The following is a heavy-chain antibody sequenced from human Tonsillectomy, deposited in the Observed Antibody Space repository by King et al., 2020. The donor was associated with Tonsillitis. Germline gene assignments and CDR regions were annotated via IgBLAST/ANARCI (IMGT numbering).Heavy chain of an antibody. V-gene: IGHV1-8*01. J-gene: IGHJ6*02. CDR1: GYTFTSYD. CDR2: RNPNSGNT. Sequence: VQLVESGAEVKKPGASVKVSCKASGYTFTSYDINWVRQATGQGLEWMGWRNPNSGNTGHAQKFQGRVTMTRNTSISIAYMELSSLRSEDTAVYYCARGSSSSSGKYYYYYSMDVWGQGTTVTVSS. D-gene: IGHD6-6*01. CDR3: ARGSSSSSGKYYYYYSMDV.